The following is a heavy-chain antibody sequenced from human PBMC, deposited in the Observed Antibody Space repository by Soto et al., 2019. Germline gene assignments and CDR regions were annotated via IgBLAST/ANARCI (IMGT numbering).Heavy chain of an antibody. CDR2: ISGSGATT. CDR1: GCTFNRYA. CDR3: AKDPEVVVTAPDY. D-gene: IGHD2-21*02. J-gene: IGHJ4*02. V-gene: IGHV3-23*01. Sequence: GWLRRAGAASGCTFNRYAMNWVRQAAGKGLEWVSGISGSGATTYYADSVKGRFTISRDNSKNTLYLQMNSLGAGDTAVYYCAKDPEVVVTAPDYWGQGTLVTV.